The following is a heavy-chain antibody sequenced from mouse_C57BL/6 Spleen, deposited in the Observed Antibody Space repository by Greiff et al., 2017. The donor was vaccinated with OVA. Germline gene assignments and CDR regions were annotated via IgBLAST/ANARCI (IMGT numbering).Heavy chain of an antibody. CDR1: GYSITSGYY. Sequence: VHLVESGPGLVKPSQSLSLTCSVTGYSITSGYYWNWIRQLPGNKLEWMGYISYDGSNNYNPSLKNRISITRDTSKNQFFLKLNSVTTEDTATYYCAREDYGYDEDAMDYWGQGTSVTVSS. CDR2: ISYDGSN. J-gene: IGHJ4*01. V-gene: IGHV3-6*01. D-gene: IGHD2-2*01. CDR3: AREDYGYDEDAMDY.